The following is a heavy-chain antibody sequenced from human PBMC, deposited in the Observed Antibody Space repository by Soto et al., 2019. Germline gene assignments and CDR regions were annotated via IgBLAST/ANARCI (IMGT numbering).Heavy chain of an antibody. J-gene: IGHJ6*04. CDR3: AAARYSNYARNKYGMEL. CDR1: GFTFTSSA. V-gene: IGHV1-58*01. D-gene: IGHD4-4*01. CDR2: IVVGSGNT. Sequence: SVKVSCKASGFTFTSSAVQWVRQARGQRREWIGWIVVGSGNTNYAQKFQERVTITRDMSTSTAYMELSRLRSEDTAVHYCAAARYSNYARNKYGMELWGEGTQVTVSS.